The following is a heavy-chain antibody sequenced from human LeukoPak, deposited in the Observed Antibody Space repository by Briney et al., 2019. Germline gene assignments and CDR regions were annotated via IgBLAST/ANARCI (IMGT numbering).Heavy chain of an antibody. V-gene: IGHV3-66*01. CDR1: GFTVSSNY. D-gene: IGHD2/OR15-2a*01. Sequence: GGSLRLSCAASGFTVSSNYMSWVRQAPGKGLEWVSVICSGGSTYYADSVKGRFTISRDNSKNTLYLQMNSLKTEDTAVYYCTTAFLGPDYWGQGTLVTVSS. CDR2: ICSGGST. J-gene: IGHJ4*02. CDR3: TTAFLGPDY.